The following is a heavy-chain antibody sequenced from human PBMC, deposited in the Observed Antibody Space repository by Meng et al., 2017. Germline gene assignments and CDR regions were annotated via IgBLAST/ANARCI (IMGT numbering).Heavy chain of an antibody. CDR1: GFTFSSYG. J-gene: IGHJ4*02. D-gene: IGHD4-23*01. Sequence: GVFGGGVVPPGRPLRLSCGASGFTFSSYGRHWVRQAPGKGLEWVAVIWYDGSNKYYADSVKGRFTISRDNSKNTLYLQMNSLRAEDTAVYYCARDLYGGNSDYFDYWGQGTLVTVSS. V-gene: IGHV3-33*01. CDR2: IWYDGSNK. CDR3: ARDLYGGNSDYFDY.